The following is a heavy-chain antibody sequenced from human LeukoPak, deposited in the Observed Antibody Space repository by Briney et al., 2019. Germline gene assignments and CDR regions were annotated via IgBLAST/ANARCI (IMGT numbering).Heavy chain of an antibody. Sequence: SETLSLTCAVSGGSISSGGYYWSWIRQHPGKGLEWIGNIYYSGSTNYNPSLKSRVTISVDTSKNQFSLRLSSVTAADTAVYYCARGTAVAGTWGQGTLVTVSS. CDR3: ARGTAVAGT. J-gene: IGHJ5*02. CDR1: GGSISSGGYY. CDR2: IYYSGST. V-gene: IGHV4-61*08. D-gene: IGHD6-19*01.